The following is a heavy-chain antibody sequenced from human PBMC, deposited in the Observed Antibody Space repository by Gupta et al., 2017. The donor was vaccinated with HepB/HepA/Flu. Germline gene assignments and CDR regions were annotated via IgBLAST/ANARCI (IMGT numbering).Heavy chain of an antibody. J-gene: IGHJ5*02. CDR3: TKDNTLFDL. V-gene: IGHV3-23*01. CDR2: IASAIGNT. Sequence: EVLLLESGGGLVQPGGSLRLSCAASGFIFRNYAMNWVRQAPGRGPEWVSTIASAIGNTHYADSVKGRFTISRDDPENTLYLQMSSLRAEDTAIYYCTKDNTLFDLWGQGTLVTVSS. CDR1: GFIFRNYA.